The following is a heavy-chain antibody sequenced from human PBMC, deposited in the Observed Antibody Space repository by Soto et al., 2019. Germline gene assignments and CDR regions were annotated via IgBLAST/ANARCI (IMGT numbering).Heavy chain of an antibody. V-gene: IGHV3-74*01. J-gene: IGHJ4*02. CDR3: ARDHPTRYSSGWFDY. Sequence: GGSLRLSCAASGFTFSSYWMHWVRQAPGKGLVWVSRINSDGSSTSYADSVKGRFTISRDNAKNTLYLQTNSLRAEDTAVYYCARDHPTRYSSGWFDYWGQGTLVTVSS. CDR2: INSDGSST. CDR1: GFTFSSYW. D-gene: IGHD6-19*01.